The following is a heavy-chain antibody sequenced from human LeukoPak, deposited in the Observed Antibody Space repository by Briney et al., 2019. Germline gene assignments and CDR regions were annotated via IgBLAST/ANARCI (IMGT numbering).Heavy chain of an antibody. CDR3: ASTDIVVVPAAIQYNWFDP. Sequence: ASVQVSCKASGGTFSSYAISWVRQAPGQGLEWMGGIIPIFGTANYAQKFQGRVTITADESTSTAYMELSSLRSEDTAVYYCASTDIVVVPAAIQYNWFDPWGHGTLVSVSS. D-gene: IGHD2-2*01. V-gene: IGHV1-69*13. CDR2: IIPIFGTA. J-gene: IGHJ5*02. CDR1: GGTFSSYA.